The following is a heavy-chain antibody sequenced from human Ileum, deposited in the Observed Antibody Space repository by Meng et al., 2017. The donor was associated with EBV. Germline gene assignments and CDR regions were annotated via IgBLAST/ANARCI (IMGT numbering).Heavy chain of an antibody. CDR1: GGSISVISW. V-gene: IGHV4-4*02. Sequence: QGQLQVSGPGVVDPSRTLPRTCAVSGGSISVISWWSWVRQAPAKGLEWIGEMSDSGITHYNPSLKSRVTISADKSNNQFSLKPTSVTSADTAVYFCAKNGEKYFEYWGQGTLVTVSS. CDR3: AKNGEKYFEY. J-gene: IGHJ4*02. CDR2: MSDSGIT.